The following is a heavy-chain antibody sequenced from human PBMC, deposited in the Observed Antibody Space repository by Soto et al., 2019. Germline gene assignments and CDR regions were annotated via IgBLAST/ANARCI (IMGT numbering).Heavy chain of an antibody. CDR3: IGCFPF. D-gene: IGHD2-8*01. Sequence: EVYLVESGGGLVEPGRSLRLSCTGSGFPFANFLMSWFRQAPGKGLEWVGFIRSQPYGGTTQYAASVRGRFTISRDDSKGIAYLQMNSLKSEDSGVYYCIGCFPFWGQGTLVTVSS. J-gene: IGHJ1*01. CDR1: GFPFANFL. V-gene: IGHV3-49*03. CDR2: IRSQPYGGTT.